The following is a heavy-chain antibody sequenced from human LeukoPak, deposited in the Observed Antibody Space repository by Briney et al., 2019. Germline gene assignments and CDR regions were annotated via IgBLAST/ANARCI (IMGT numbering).Heavy chain of an antibody. CDR3: ACRPVLTTNWFDP. CDR1: GFIFRSYA. J-gene: IGHJ5*02. V-gene: IGHV3-23*01. D-gene: IGHD4-23*01. CDR2: ISGSGGDT. Sequence: GGSLRLSCVASGFIFRSYAMSWVRQAPGKGREWVSGISGSGGDTYYTDSVKGRFTIYRDKAKNTVYLQMNRVRAEDTAVYYCACRPVLTTNWFDPWGQGTLVTVSS.